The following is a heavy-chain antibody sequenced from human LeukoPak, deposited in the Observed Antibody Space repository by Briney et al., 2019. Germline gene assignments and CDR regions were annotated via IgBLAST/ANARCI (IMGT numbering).Heavy chain of an antibody. CDR2: INPNSGGT. D-gene: IGHD3-22*01. CDR1: GYTFTGYY. CDR3: ARSPYYGSSGPFDY. V-gene: IGHV1-2*02. J-gene: IGHJ4*02. Sequence: ASVEVSCKASGYTFTGYYIFWVRQVPGQGLEWMGWINPNSGGTTYAQNFQGRVTMTRDTSISTAYMELSRLRSDDTAVYYCARSPYYGSSGPFDYWGQGTLVTVSS.